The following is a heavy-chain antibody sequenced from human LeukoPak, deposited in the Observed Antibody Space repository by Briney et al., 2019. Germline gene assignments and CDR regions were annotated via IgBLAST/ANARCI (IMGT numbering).Heavy chain of an antibody. CDR1: GGSISSGNW. D-gene: IGHD2-15*01. V-gene: IGHV4-4*02. Sequence: PSETLSLTCAVSGGSISSGNWWSWVRQSPGKGLEWIGEIHHSGSTYYNPSLKSRVTISVDTSKNQFSLKLSSVTAADTAVYYCARDGCSGGSCFSYWGQGTLVTVSS. CDR3: ARDGCSGGSCFSY. J-gene: IGHJ4*02. CDR2: IHHSGST.